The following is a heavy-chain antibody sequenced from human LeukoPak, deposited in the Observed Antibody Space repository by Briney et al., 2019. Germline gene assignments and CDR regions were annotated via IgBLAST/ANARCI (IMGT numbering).Heavy chain of an antibody. CDR1: GFTLSSYW. Sequence: GGSLRLSCAASGFTLSSYWMHWLRQAPGKGLVWVSRIKSDGSRTSYAAFVKGRFTISRDNAKNTLYLQMNSLRAEDTAVYYCARDPDLSGYSFFDYWGQGTLVTVSS. J-gene: IGHJ4*02. CDR2: IKSDGSRT. D-gene: IGHD3-22*01. V-gene: IGHV3-74*01. CDR3: ARDPDLSGYSFFDY.